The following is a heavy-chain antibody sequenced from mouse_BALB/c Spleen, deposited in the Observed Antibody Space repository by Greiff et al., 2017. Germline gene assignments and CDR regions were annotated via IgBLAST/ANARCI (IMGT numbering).Heavy chain of an antibody. Sequence: VQLQESAAELARPGASVKMSCKASGYTFTSYTMHWVKQRPGQGLEWIGYINPSSGYTEYNQKFKDKTTLTADKSSSTAYMQLSSLTSEDSAVYYCARSGTTVVAYYYAMDYWGQGTSVTVSS. D-gene: IGHD1-1*01. CDR1: GYTFTSYT. V-gene: IGHV1-4*02. CDR3: ARSGTTVVAYYYAMDY. J-gene: IGHJ4*01. CDR2: INPSSGYT.